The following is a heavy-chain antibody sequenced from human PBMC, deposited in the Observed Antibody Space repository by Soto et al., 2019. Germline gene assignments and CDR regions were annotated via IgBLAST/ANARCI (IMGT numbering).Heavy chain of an antibody. J-gene: IGHJ5*02. Sequence: QVQLQESGPGLVKPSQTLSLTCTVSGGSISSGGYYWSWIRQHPGKGLEWIGYIYYSGSTYYNPSLQRRVTIAVETSKNQFSLKLSSVNAADTAGYYWAGEGMLRFFVPWGQGTLVTVSS. D-gene: IGHD3-3*01. CDR3: AGEGMLRFFVP. CDR2: IYYSGST. CDR1: GGSISSGGYY. V-gene: IGHV4-31*03.